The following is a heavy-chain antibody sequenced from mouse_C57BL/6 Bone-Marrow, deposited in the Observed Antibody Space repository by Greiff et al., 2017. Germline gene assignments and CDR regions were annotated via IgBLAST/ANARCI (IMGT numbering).Heavy chain of an antibody. Sequence: QVQLQQPGTELVKPGASVKLSCKASGYTFTSYWMHWVKQRPGQGLEWIGNINPSNVGTNYNEKFKSKATLTVDKSSSTAYMQLSSLTSEDSAVYCCARGGWLLPGLPCWGQGTLVTVSA. CDR1: GYTFTSYW. D-gene: IGHD2-3*01. V-gene: IGHV1-53*01. CDR3: ARGGWLLPGLPC. J-gene: IGHJ3*01. CDR2: INPSNVGT.